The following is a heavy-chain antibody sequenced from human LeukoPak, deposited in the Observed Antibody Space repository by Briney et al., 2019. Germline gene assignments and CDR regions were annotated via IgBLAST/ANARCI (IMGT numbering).Heavy chain of an antibody. Sequence: GGSLRLSCAASGFTFSSYGMHWVRQAPGKGLEWVALIWYDGTNKYYADSVKGRFTISRDNSKNTLYLQMNSLRAEDTAVYYCAKDPYSRYCSSTSCYRHYYGMDVWGQGTTVTVSS. J-gene: IGHJ6*02. V-gene: IGHV3-30*02. CDR3: AKDPYSRYCSSTSCYRHYYGMDV. CDR1: GFTFSSYG. CDR2: IWYDGTNK. D-gene: IGHD2-2*01.